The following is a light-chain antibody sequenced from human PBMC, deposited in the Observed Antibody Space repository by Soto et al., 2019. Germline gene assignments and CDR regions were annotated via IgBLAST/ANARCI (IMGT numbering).Light chain of an antibody. CDR1: SGDIGGYNY. CDR2: EVS. J-gene: IGLJ2*01. Sequence: QSALTQPASVSGSPGQSITISCTGTSGDIGGYNYVSWYQQHPGKAPKLMIYEVSKRPSGVPDRFSGSKSGNTASLTVSGLQPEDDSNYYCSSYAGSNNVVFGGGTKLTVL. CDR3: SSYAGSNNVV. V-gene: IGLV2-8*01.